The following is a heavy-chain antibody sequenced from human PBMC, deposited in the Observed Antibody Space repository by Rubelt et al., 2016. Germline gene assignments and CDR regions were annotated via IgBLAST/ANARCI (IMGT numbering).Heavy chain of an antibody. J-gene: IGHJ4*01. V-gene: IGHV4-39*01. CDR2: IYYSGTT. D-gene: IGHD2-2*02. CDR1: GDSINSSSYY. CDR3: ARQPLYCSGTSCYTSQFDY. Sequence: QLQLQESGPGLVKPSETLSLTSTVSGDSINSSSYYWGWIRQPPGKGLEWIGSIYYSGTTYYNPSLKSRVSISVDTSKNQVSLRRTSVTAADTAVYYCARQPLYCSGTSCYTSQFDYWGHGTLITVSS.